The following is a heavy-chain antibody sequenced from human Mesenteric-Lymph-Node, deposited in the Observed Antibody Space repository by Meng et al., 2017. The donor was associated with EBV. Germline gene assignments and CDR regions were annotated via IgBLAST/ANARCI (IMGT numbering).Heavy chain of an antibody. CDR1: GGSISRSSYY. V-gene: IGHV4-39*01. CDR2: IYYSGST. Sequence: QLQESGPGLAKPSETLSLTCTVSGGSISRSSYYWGWIRQPSGKGLEWIGSIYYSGSTYYNASLKSRVTISEDMSKNQFSLSLSSVTPADTAVYYCARAPSRNFYFDHWGQGTLVTVSS. D-gene: IGHD1-14*01. J-gene: IGHJ4*02. CDR3: ARAPSRNFYFDH.